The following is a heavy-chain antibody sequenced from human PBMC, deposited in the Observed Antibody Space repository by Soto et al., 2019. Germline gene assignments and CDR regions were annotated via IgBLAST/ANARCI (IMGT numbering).Heavy chain of an antibody. D-gene: IGHD6-19*01. CDR3: ARDLEHSSGWYSSYYYYGMDV. CDR2: ISYDGSNK. CDR1: GFTFSSYA. Sequence: GGSLRLSCAASGFTFSSYAMHWVRQAPGKGLEWVAVISYDGSNKYYADSVKGRFTISRDNSKNTLYLQINSLRAEDTAVYYCARDLEHSSGWYSSYYYYGMDVWGQGTTVTVSS. V-gene: IGHV3-30-3*01. J-gene: IGHJ6*02.